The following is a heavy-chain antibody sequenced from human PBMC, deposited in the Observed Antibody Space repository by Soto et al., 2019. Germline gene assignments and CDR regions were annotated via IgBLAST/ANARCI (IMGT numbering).Heavy chain of an antibody. V-gene: IGHV3-48*02. Sequence: EVQLVESGGGLVQPGGSLRLSCAASGFTFSSYSMNWVREAPGKGLGWVSYISSSSRTIYYADPVKGRFTISRDNKKKSLYLQMNSLRDADTAVYYCAREGTRGRFLNWFDTWGHGNLVTVSS. CDR3: AREGTRGRFLNWFDT. D-gene: IGHD3-10*01. J-gene: IGHJ5*01. CDR2: ISSSSRTI. CDR1: GFTFSSYS.